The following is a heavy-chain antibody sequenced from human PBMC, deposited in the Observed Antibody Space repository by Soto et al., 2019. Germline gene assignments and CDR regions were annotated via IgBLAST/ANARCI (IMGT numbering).Heavy chain of an antibody. J-gene: IGHJ4*02. CDR1: GGSISSGDYY. CDR2: IYYSGST. CDR3: AGRFLEWLSLPKSGSRFDY. Sequence: QVQLQESGPGLVKPSQTLSLTCTVSGGSISSGDYYWSWIRQPPGKGLEWIGYIYYSGSTYYNPSLKSRVTISVDTSQNQFSLKLSSVTAADTAVYYCAGRFLEWLSLPKSGSRFDYWGQGTLVTVSS. V-gene: IGHV4-30-4*01. D-gene: IGHD3-3*01.